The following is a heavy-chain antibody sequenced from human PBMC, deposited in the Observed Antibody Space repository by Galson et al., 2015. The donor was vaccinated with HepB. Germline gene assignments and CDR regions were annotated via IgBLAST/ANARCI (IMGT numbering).Heavy chain of an antibody. J-gene: IGHJ5*02. CDR3: TTDVYYSTYWSRLDP. Sequence: SLRLSCAASGFPFNNAWMTWVRQAPGMGLEWVGRIKSKTDGETTDYAAPVKGSFTISRDDSKNRLYLQMNSLKTEDTAVYYCTTDVYYSTYWSRLDPWGQGTLVTVSS. D-gene: IGHD2-8*02. CDR1: GFPFNNAW. V-gene: IGHV3-15*01. CDR2: IKSKTDGETT.